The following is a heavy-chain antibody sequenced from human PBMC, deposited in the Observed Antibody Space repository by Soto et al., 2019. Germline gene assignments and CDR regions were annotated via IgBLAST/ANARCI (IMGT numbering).Heavy chain of an antibody. J-gene: IGHJ4*02. CDR2: IYYSGST. Sequence: QVQLQESGPGLVKPSQTLSLTCTVSGGSISSGGYYWSWIRQHPGKGLEWIGYIYYSGSTYYNPSLKSRFTLSVDTSKNQFSLKLSSVTAADTAVYYCARGRSVAQGLDYWGQGTLVTVSS. V-gene: IGHV4-31*03. CDR3: ARGRSVAQGLDY. CDR1: GGSISSGGYY.